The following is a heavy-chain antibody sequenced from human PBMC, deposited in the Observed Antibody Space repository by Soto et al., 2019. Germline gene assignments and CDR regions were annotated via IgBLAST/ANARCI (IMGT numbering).Heavy chain of an antibody. CDR1: GGSISSSSYY. CDR3: ARRASVRWFGEELPGGDFDY. V-gene: IGHV4-39*01. CDR2: IYYSWST. J-gene: IGHJ4*02. Sequence: QLQLQESGPGLVQPSETLSLTCTVSGGSISSSSYYWGWIRQPPGKGLEWIGSIYYSWSTYYNPSLKSRVTISVDTSKNRFSLKMSSVTGAASAVYYSARRASVRWFGEELPGGDFDYWGQGTLVTVSS. D-gene: IGHD3-10*01.